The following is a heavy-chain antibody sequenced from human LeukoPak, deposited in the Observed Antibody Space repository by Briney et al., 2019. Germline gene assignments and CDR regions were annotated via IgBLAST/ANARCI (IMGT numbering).Heavy chain of an antibody. V-gene: IGHV3-23*01. CDR3: AKTIDSSGYRYYFDY. Sequence: GGSLRLSCAASGFSFSSYAMSWVRQAPGKGLEWVSSISGSGGSTYYADSVKGRFTISRDNSRNTLYLQMNSLRAEDTAVYYCAKTIDSSGYRYYFDYWGQGTLVTVSS. CDR2: ISGSGGST. CDR1: GFSFSSYA. D-gene: IGHD3-22*01. J-gene: IGHJ4*02.